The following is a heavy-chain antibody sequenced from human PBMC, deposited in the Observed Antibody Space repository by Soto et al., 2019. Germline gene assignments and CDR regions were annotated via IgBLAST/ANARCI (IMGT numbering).Heavy chain of an antibody. Sequence: QVQLVESGGGVVQPGRSLRLSCAASGFTFSSYGMHWVRQAPGKGLEWVAVISYDGSNKYYADSVKGRCTISRDTSKNTLYLQMNSRRAEDTVMYYCAKDYGSGCDWLRVGDASDIWGQGTMVTVSS. V-gene: IGHV3-30*18. CDR1: GFTFSSYG. CDR3: AKDYGSGCDWLRVGDASDI. J-gene: IGHJ3*02. CDR2: ISYDGSNK. D-gene: IGHD6-19*01.